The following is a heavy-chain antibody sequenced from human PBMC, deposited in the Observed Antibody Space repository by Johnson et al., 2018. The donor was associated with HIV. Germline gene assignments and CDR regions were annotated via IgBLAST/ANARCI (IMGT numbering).Heavy chain of an antibody. Sequence: QVQLVESGGGLVQPGGSLRLSCAASGFTFRRYWMSWIRQAPGKGLEWVSYISSSGSTIYYADSVKGRFTISRDNAKKSLYLQMNSLRAEDTALYYCAKRATVVSGSPSDAFDIWGQGTMVTVSS. CDR3: AKRATVVSGSPSDAFDI. CDR2: ISSSGSTI. CDR1: GFTFRRYW. D-gene: IGHD4-23*01. J-gene: IGHJ3*02. V-gene: IGHV3-11*01.